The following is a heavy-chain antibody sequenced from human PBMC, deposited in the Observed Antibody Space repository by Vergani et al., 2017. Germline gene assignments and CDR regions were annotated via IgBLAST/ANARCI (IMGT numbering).Heavy chain of an antibody. CDR2: INTNSGNP. CDR1: GYTFTNYP. D-gene: IGHD6-19*01. Sequence: QVQLLHSGSELKKPGASVRISCEASGYTFTNYPLIWVRQAPGQGLEFMGWINTNSGNPTYAPGFTGRFVFSLDTSVSTAYLQISGLKAEDSAVYYCARGRQWRLTEYLYGMDVWGQGTTVTVSS. J-gene: IGHJ6*02. CDR3: ARGRQWRLTEYLYGMDV. V-gene: IGHV7-4-1*02.